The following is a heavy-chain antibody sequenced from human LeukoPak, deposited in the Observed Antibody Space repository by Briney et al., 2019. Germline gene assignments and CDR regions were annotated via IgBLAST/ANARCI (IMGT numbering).Heavy chain of an antibody. CDR3: ARGCSTSCPVDY. CDR1: GDSISSYY. J-gene: IGHJ4*02. D-gene: IGHD2-2*01. Sequence: SETLSLTCTVSGDSISSYYWSWIPQPPGKGLEWLGYIYYSGSTNYNPSLKSRVTISVDTSKNQFSLKLSSVTAADTAVYYCARGCSTSCPVDYWGQGTLVTVSS. CDR2: IYYSGST. V-gene: IGHV4-59*01.